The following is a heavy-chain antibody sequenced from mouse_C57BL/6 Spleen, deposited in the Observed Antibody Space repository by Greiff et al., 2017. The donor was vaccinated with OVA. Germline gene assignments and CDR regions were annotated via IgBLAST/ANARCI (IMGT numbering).Heavy chain of an antibody. Sequence: QVQLQQSGAELVRPGTSVKMSCKASGYTFTNYWIGWAKQRPGHGLEWIGDIYPGGGYTNYTEKFKGKATLTADKSSSTADMQFSSLTSEDSAIYDCARCPVDSYYFDYWGQGTTLTVSS. CDR2: IYPGGGYT. V-gene: IGHV1-63*01. CDR1: GYTFTNYW. CDR3: ARCPVDSYYFDY. J-gene: IGHJ2*01.